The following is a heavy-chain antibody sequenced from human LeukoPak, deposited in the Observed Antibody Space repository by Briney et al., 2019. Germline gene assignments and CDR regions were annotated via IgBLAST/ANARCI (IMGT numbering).Heavy chain of an antibody. CDR2: ISYDGSNK. CDR3: AKLSGSYSGY. J-gene: IGHJ4*02. D-gene: IGHD3-10*01. CDR1: GFTFSGYG. V-gene: IGHV3-30*18. Sequence: GALRLSCAASGFTFSGYGMHWVRQAPGKGLEWVAVISYDGSNKYYADSVKGRFTISRDNSKNTLYLQMNSLRAEDTAVYYCAKLSGSYSGYWGQGTQVTVSS.